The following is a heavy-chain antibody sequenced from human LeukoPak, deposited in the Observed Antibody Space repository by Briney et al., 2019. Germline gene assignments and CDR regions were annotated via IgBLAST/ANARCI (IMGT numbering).Heavy chain of an antibody. CDR1: GGSISSSNW. CDR3: ARGTREYCGGDCYSVYFDY. D-gene: IGHD2-21*02. J-gene: IGHJ4*02. V-gene: IGHV4-4*02. CDR2: IYTSGST. Sequence: PSGTLSLTCAVSGGSISSSNWWSWVRQPAGKGLEWIGHIYTSGSTNYNPSLKSRVTISVDTSKNQFSLKLSSVTAADTAVYYCARGTREYCGGDCYSVYFDYWGQGTLVTVSS.